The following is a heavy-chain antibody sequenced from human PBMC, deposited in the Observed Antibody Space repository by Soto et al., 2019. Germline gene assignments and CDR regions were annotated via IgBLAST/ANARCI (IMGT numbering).Heavy chain of an antibody. J-gene: IGHJ6*02. V-gene: IGHV1-69*10. CDR1: GGTFSSYA. Sequence: ASVKVSCKASGGTFSSYAISWVRQAPGQGLEWMGGINPGIGNTKYAQKFQGRVTITRDTSASTAYMELSSLRSEDRAVYYCARVSGYESSCYYGMDVWGQGTTVTVSS. D-gene: IGHD5-12*01. CDR3: ARVSGYESSCYYGMDV. CDR2: INPGIGNT.